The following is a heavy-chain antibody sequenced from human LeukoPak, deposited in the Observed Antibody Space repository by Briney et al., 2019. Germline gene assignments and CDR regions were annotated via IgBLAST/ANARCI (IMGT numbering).Heavy chain of an antibody. CDR2: INHSGST. CDR3: ARGTYDYVWGSYRYRYYYYYYMDV. V-gene: IGHV4-34*01. Sequence: SETLSLTCAVYGGSFSGYYWSWIRQPPGKGLEWIGEINHSGSTNYNPSLKSRVTISVDTSKNQFSLKLSSVTAADTAVYYCARGTYDYVWGSYRYRYYYYYYMDVWGKGTTVTVS. D-gene: IGHD3-16*02. J-gene: IGHJ6*03. CDR1: GGSFSGYY.